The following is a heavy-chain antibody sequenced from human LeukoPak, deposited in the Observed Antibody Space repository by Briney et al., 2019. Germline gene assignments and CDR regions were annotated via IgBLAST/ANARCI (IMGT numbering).Heavy chain of an antibody. CDR3: ARQVRYSGYDFDY. CDR2: IYPGDSDT. J-gene: IGHJ4*02. D-gene: IGHD5-12*01. V-gene: IGHV5-51*01. CDR1: GYSFTSYW. Sequence: GESLKISCRGSGYSFTSYWIGWVRQMPGKGLEWMGIIYPGDSDTRYSPSFQGQVTISADKSISTAYLQWSSLKASDTAMYYCARQVRYSGYDFDYWGQGTLVTVSS.